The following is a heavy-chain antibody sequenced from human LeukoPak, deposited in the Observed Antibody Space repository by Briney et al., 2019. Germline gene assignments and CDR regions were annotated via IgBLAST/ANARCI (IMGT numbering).Heavy chain of an antibody. D-gene: IGHD3-22*01. Sequence: GGSLRLSCAASGFTFGSYGIHWVRQAPGKGLEWVAVISHDGSNKCYADSVKGRFTISRDNSKNTLYLQMNSLRAENTAVYYCAKVNYYDSSGYLDYWGQGTLVTVSS. CDR3: AKVNYYDSSGYLDY. CDR1: GFTFGSYG. V-gene: IGHV3-30*18. J-gene: IGHJ4*02. CDR2: ISHDGSNK.